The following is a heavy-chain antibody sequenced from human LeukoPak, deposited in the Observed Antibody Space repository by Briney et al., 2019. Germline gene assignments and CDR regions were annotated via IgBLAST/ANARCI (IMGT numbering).Heavy chain of an antibody. CDR2: VIPILGIA. Sequence: SVKVSCKASGGTFSSYTISWVRQAPGPGLEWMGRVIPILGIANYAQKFQGRVTITAHKSTSTAYMELSSLRSEDTAVYYCAREDGYCSSTSCEYYYGMDVWGQGTTVTVSS. CDR3: AREDGYCSSTSCEYYYGMDV. J-gene: IGHJ6*02. V-gene: IGHV1-69*04. CDR1: GGTFSSYT. D-gene: IGHD2-2*01.